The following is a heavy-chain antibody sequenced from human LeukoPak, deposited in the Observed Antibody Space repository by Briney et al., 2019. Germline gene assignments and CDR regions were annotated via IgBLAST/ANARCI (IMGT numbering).Heavy chain of an antibody. Sequence: GASVKVSCKASGYTFSSYYTHWVRQAPGQGLEWMGIINPTGGSTSYAQKFQGRVTMTRDTSTSTVYMELSSLRSEGTAVYYCARGRWLRDLDYWGQGTLVTVSS. D-gene: IGHD5-24*01. CDR1: GYTFSSYY. CDR3: ARGRWLRDLDY. V-gene: IGHV1-46*01. J-gene: IGHJ4*02. CDR2: INPTGGST.